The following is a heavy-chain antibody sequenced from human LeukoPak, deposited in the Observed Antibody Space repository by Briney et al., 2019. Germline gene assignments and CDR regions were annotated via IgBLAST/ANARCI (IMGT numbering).Heavy chain of an antibody. CDR3: ASLGHCSSASCYGEERENDY. D-gene: IGHD2-2*01. Sequence: ASVKVSCKASGYTFTGYYMHWVRQAPGQGLEWMGWINPNSGGTNYAQKFQGRVTMTRDTSISTAYMELSRLRSDDTAVYYCASLGHCSSASCYGEERENDYWGQGTLVTVSS. J-gene: IGHJ4*02. CDR2: INPNSGGT. CDR1: GYTFTGYY. V-gene: IGHV1-2*02.